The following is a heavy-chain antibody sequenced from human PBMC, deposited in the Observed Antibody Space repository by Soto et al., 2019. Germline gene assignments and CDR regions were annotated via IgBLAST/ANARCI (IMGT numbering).Heavy chain of an antibody. D-gene: IGHD2-15*01. CDR3: ARAGGCSGGICYGAFDI. J-gene: IGHJ3*02. CDR2: IYDSENS. Sequence: QVQLQESGPGLVKPSETLSLTCSVSGGSISRYYWYWIRQPPGKGLECIGFIYDSENSNYNPSLKSRVTITIDTSKSQFSLQLNSVTAADPAVYYCARAGGCSGGICYGAFDIWGQGTMVTVSS. V-gene: IGHV4-59*01. CDR1: GGSISRYY.